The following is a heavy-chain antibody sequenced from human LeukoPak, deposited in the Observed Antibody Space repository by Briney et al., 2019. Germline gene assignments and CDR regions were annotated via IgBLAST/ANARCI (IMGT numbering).Heavy chain of an antibody. CDR1: GFGFSEYN. CDR2: ILSDGKRD. D-gene: IGHD6-13*01. J-gene: IGHJ5*02. CDR3: AKGLHASSWYAGS. Sequence: GEPLRLSCAASGFGFSEYNMQWLRQTPGKGLEWMGIILSDGKRDYYADSVKGRFTISRDNSKNTLYLHMNSLREDDTAVYYCAKGLHASSWYAGSWGRGTLVTVSS. V-gene: IGHV3-30*18.